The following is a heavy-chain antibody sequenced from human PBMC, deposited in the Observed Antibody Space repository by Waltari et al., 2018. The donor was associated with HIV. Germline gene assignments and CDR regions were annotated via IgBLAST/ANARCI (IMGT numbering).Heavy chain of an antibody. V-gene: IGHV3-30*02. J-gene: IGHJ5*02. CDR2: IRYDGSNK. CDR1: GFPFRSYG. Sequence: QVQLVESGGGVVQPGGSLRLSCAASGFPFRSYGMHWFRQAPGKGLEWVAFIRYDGSNKYYADSVKGRFTISRDNSKNTLYLQMNSLRVEDTAVYYCAKEEIEGSSSWYWFDPWGQGTLVTVSS. D-gene: IGHD6-13*01. CDR3: AKEEIEGSSSWYWFDP.